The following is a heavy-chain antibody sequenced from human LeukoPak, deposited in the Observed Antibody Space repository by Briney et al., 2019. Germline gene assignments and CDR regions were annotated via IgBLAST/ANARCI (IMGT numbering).Heavy chain of an antibody. CDR3: ARGLTYYYDSSGYSDY. J-gene: IGHJ4*02. CDR1: GYTFSSYD. V-gene: IGHV1-8*01. D-gene: IGHD3-22*01. Sequence: ASVKVSCKASGYTFSSYDINWVRQATGQGLEWMGWMNPNSGNTGYAQKFQGRVTMTRNTSISTAYMELSSLRSEDTAVYYCARGLTYYYDSSGYSDYWGQGTLVTVSS. CDR2: MNPNSGNT.